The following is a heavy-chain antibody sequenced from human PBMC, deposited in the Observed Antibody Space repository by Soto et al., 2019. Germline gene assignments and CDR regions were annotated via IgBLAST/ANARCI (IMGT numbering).Heavy chain of an antibody. CDR1: GYTFTSYG. V-gene: IGHV1-18*01. J-gene: IGHJ3*02. CDR3: ARYCSSTSCYGPDAFDI. Sequence: ASVKVSCKASGYTFTSYGMSWVRQAPGQGLEWMGWISAYNGNTNYAQKLQGRVTMTTDTSTSTAYMELRSLRSDDTAVYYCARYCSSTSCYGPDAFDIWGQGTMVTVSS. CDR2: ISAYNGNT. D-gene: IGHD2-2*01.